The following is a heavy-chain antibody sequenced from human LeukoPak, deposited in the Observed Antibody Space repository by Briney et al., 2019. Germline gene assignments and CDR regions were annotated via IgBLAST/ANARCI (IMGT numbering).Heavy chain of an antibody. Sequence: SETLSLTCTVSGDSISSSSYYWGWIRQPPGKGLEWIGSIYYSGGTYYNPSLKSRVTISVDTSKNQFSLKLSSVTAADTAVYYCAANLEMATTNLYYMDVWGKGTTVTVSS. J-gene: IGHJ6*03. CDR3: AANLEMATTNLYYMDV. V-gene: IGHV4-39*07. D-gene: IGHD5-24*01. CDR1: GDSISSSSYY. CDR2: IYYSGGT.